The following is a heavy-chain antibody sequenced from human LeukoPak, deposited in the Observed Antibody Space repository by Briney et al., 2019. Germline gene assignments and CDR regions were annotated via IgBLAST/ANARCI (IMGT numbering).Heavy chain of an antibody. CDR1: RYTFTSYD. CDR3: ARERALKGDYYDSNGGEGIFDY. D-gene: IGHD3-22*01. J-gene: IGHJ4*02. Sequence: ASVKVSCKASRYTFTSYDINWVRQATGQGLEWMGWMNPNSGNTGYAQKFQGRVTMTRNTSISTAYMELSSLRSEDTAVYYCARERALKGDYYDSNGGEGIFDYWGQGTLVTVSS. V-gene: IGHV1-8*01. CDR2: MNPNSGNT.